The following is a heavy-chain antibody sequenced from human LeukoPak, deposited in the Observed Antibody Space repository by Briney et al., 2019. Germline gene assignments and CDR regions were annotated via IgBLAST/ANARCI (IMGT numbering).Heavy chain of an antibody. CDR2: DYYSGST. J-gene: IGHJ4*02. D-gene: IGHD6-19*01. Sequence: SQTLSLTCAVSGGSISSGGYYWGWIRQPPGKGLEWIGSDYYSGSTYYKSSLKSRVIISVDTSRNRFSLNLRSVTAADTAVYYCARLFGSGSRQLDYWGQGTLVTVSS. CDR1: GGSISSGGYY. CDR3: ARLFGSGSRQLDY. V-gene: IGHV4-39*01.